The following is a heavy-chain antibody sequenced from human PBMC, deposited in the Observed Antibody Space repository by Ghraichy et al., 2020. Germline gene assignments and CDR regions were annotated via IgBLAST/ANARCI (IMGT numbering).Heavy chain of an antibody. CDR3: TRDRPLNY. J-gene: IGHJ4*02. V-gene: IGHV3-49*03. D-gene: IGHD1-14*01. Sequence: GGSLRLSCSASGFPFGDYAMAWFRQAPGKGLEWVGFIRNKPDGGTTNYAASVRGRFIISRDDSKSIAYLQMNSLKNEDTGIYYCTRDRPLNYWGQGTLVTVSS. CDR2: IRNKPDGGTT. CDR1: GFPFGDYA.